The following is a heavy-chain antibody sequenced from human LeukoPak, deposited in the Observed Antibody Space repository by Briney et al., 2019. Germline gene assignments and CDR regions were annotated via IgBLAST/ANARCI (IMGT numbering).Heavy chain of an antibody. CDR2: IYYSGST. Sequence: SETLSLTCTVSGGSISSYYWSWTRQPPGKGLEWIGYIYYSGSTNYNPSLKSRFTISIDTSKNQFSLKVTSVTAADTAVYYCARDRDSSGLRDFDLWGRGTLVTVSS. D-gene: IGHD3-22*01. V-gene: IGHV4-59*01. CDR1: GGSISSYY. CDR3: ARDRDSSGLRDFDL. J-gene: IGHJ2*01.